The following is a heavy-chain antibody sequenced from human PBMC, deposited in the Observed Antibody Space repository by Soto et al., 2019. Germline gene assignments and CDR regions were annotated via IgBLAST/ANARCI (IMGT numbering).Heavy chain of an antibody. Sequence: GGSLRRDCAASGFTFSNAWMSWVRHAPGKGLAWVGRTKSKTDGGTTDYAAPVKGRFTISRDDSKNTLYLQMNSLKTEDTAVYYCTARLVVPAALYYYYGMDVWGQGTTVTVSS. J-gene: IGHJ6*02. V-gene: IGHV3-15*01. CDR3: TARLVVPAALYYYYGMDV. CDR1: GFTFSNAW. D-gene: IGHD2-2*01. CDR2: TKSKTDGGTT.